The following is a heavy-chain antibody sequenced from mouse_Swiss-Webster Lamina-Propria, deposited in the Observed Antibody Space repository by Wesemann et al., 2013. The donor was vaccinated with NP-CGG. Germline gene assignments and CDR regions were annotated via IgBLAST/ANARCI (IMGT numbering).Heavy chain of an antibody. CDR1: GFNIKDTY. CDR2: IDPANGNT. D-gene: IGHD2-14*01. Sequence: EVQLQQSGAELVKPGASVKLSCTASGFNIKDTYMHWVKQRPEQGLEWIGRIDPANGNTKYDPKFQGKATITADTSSNTAYLQLSSLTSEDTAVYYCARLYRYDSWYFDVWGAGTTVTVSS. CDR3: ARLYRYDSWYFDV. V-gene: IGHV14-3*02. J-gene: IGHJ1*01.